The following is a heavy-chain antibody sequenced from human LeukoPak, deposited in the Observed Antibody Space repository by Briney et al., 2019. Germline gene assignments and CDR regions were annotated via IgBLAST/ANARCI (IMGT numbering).Heavy chain of an antibody. V-gene: IGHV4-34*01. CDR3: AREPYSYGFDY. D-gene: IGHD5-18*01. CDR1: GGSISSYY. J-gene: IGHJ4*02. CDR2: INHSGST. Sequence: SETLSLTCTVSGGSISSYYWSWIRQPPGKGLEWIGEINHSGSTNYNPSLKSRVTISVDTSKNQFSLKLSSVTAADTAVYYCAREPYSYGFDYWGQGTLVTVSS.